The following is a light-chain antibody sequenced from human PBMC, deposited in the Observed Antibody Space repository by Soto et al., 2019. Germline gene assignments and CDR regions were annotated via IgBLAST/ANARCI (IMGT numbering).Light chain of an antibody. J-gene: IGKJ1*01. Sequence: MVFTHCPRSRSSSDRERATLGCSASQSVTGNYLAWYQKKPGQAPRLLIHGASNRATGIPDRFSGSGSGTDFNPTISRLEPEDCAVHKCQQYLVTAWTFGQGTKLDIK. CDR1: QSVTGNY. V-gene: IGKV3-20*01. CDR2: GAS. CDR3: QQYLVTAWT.